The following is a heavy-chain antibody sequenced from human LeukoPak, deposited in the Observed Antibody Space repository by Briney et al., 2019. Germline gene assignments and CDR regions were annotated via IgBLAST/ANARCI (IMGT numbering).Heavy chain of an antibody. Sequence: GASVKVSCKASGGTFSSYAISWVRQAPGQGLEWMGGIIPIFGTANYAQKFQGRVTITADESTSTAYMELSSLRSEGTAVYYCARERSSTSGYFDYWGQGTLVTVSS. J-gene: IGHJ4*02. V-gene: IGHV1-69*13. CDR1: GGTFSSYA. D-gene: IGHD2-2*01. CDR3: ARERSSTSGYFDY. CDR2: IIPIFGTA.